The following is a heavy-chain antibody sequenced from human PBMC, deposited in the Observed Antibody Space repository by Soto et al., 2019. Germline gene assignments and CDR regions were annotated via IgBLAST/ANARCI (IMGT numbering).Heavy chain of an antibody. D-gene: IGHD3-9*01. CDR2: ISGDGVTT. CDR1: GFPFSSYW. J-gene: IGHJ4*02. CDR3: AREYYGLLTGYYTDY. V-gene: IGHV3-74*01. Sequence: EVQLVESGGDLVQRGGSLRLSCAASGFPFSSYWMHWVRHTPGKGLDWVARISGDGVTTYYADSVTGRFTVSRDNAKNTLSLQISGLRAADTAVYYSAREYYGLLTGYYTDYWGQGTLVSVSS.